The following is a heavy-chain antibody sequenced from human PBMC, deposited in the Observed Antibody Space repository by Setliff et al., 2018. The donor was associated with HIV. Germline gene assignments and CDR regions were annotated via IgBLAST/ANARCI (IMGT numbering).Heavy chain of an antibody. CDR1: GYSFTNYW. CDR2: IYPDDSDT. CDR3: ARAKNKWNPGDY. V-gene: IGHV5-51*01. D-gene: IGHD1-20*01. Sequence: EESLKISCMGFGYSFTNYWIAWARQMPGKGLEWMGIIYPDDSDTNYSPSFRGQVTMSADKSINTAYLQWDSLKASDSAMYYCARAKNKWNPGDYWGQGTVVTVSS. J-gene: IGHJ4*02.